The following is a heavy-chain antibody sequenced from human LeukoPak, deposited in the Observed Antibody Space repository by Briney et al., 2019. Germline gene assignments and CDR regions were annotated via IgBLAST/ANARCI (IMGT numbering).Heavy chain of an antibody. Sequence: HTGGSLRLSCAASGFTFSSYGMHWVRQAPGKGLEWVSVIYSGGSKYYADYVKGRFTISRHNYKNTLYLQMNSLRAEDTAVYYCASSNYYGSGSYPYYFDYWGQGTLVTVSS. CDR3: ASSNYYGSGSYPYYFDY. D-gene: IGHD3-10*01. CDR2: IYSGGSK. J-gene: IGHJ4*02. CDR1: GFTFSSYG. V-gene: IGHV3-53*04.